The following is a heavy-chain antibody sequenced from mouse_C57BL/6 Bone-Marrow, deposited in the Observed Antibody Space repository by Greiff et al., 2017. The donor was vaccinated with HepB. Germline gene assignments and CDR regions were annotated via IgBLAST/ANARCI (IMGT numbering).Heavy chain of an antibody. CDR3: ARRYDYPMDY. V-gene: IGHV5-12*01. J-gene: IGHJ4*01. CDR2: ISNGGGST. D-gene: IGHD2-4*01. CDR1: GFTFSDYY. Sequence: EVKLVESGGGLVQPGGSLKLSCAASGFTFSDYYMYWVRQTPEKRLEWVAYISNGGGSTYYPDTVKGRFTISRDNAKNTLYLQMSRVKSEDTAMYYCARRYDYPMDYWGQGTSVTVSS.